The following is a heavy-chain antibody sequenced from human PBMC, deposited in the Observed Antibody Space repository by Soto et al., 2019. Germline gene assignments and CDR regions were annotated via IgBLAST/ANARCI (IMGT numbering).Heavy chain of an antibody. V-gene: IGHV1-69*06. CDR2: IIPIFGTA. D-gene: IGHD6-19*01. Sequence: SAKVSCKDSGGTFSSYAMCWVRQAHKQGLEWMGGIIPIFGTANYAQTFQGRVTITADKSTSTAYMELSSLRSEDTAVYYWARAEGWYSYYYYYGMDVWGQGTTVTVSS. CDR3: ARAEGWYSYYYYYGMDV. J-gene: IGHJ6*02. CDR1: GGTFSSYA.